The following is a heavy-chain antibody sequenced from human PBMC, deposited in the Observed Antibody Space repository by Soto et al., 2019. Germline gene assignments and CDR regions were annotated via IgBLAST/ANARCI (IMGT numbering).Heavy chain of an antibody. J-gene: IGHJ4*02. CDR3: ARHSRIATPLDS. V-gene: IGHV5-10-1*01. D-gene: IGHD6-6*01. CDR2: IDPSDSHT. Sequence: PGESLKISCKGSGYRFTNDLITWVRQMPGKGLEWMGRIDPSDSHTKYSPSFQGHVTISADSSITTVYLQWSSLKASDTAMYYCARHSRIATPLDSWGQGTLVTVSS. CDR1: GYRFTNDL.